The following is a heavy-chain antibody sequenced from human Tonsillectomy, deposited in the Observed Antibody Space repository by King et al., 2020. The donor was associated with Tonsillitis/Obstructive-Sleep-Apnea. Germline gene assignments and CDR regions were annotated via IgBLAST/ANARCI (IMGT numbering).Heavy chain of an antibody. Sequence: QLQESGPRLVKPSETLSLTCIVSGGSISSSSHYWGWIRQTPGKGLEWIGNIYYSRYSYYNPSLKSRVTIAIETSKNQFSLKLTSVTAADTAVYYCARRGLPAAMQDWYFDLWGRGTLVTVSS. CDR3: ARRGLPAAMQDWYFDL. V-gene: IGHV4-39*01. J-gene: IGHJ2*01. CDR1: GGSISSSSHY. D-gene: IGHD2-2*01. CDR2: IYYSRYS.